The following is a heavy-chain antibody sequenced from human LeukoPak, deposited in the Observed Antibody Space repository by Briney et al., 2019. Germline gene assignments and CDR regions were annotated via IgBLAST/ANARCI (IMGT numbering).Heavy chain of an antibody. CDR1: GGSISSYY. CDR2: IYTSGST. V-gene: IGHV4-4*09. CDR3: ARGEGSNDFWSQGYRWFDP. D-gene: IGHD3-3*01. Sequence: PSETLSLTCTVSGGSISSYYWSWIRQPPGKGLEWIGYIYTSGSTNYNPSLKSRVTISVDTSKNQFSLKLSSVTAADTAVYYCARGEGSNDFWSQGYRWFDPWGQGTLVTVSS. J-gene: IGHJ5*02.